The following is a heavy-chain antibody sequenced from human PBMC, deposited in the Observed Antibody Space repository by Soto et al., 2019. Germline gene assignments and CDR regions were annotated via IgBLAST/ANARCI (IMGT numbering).Heavy chain of an antibody. CDR2: IIPIFGTA. CDR1: GGTFSSYA. V-gene: IGHV1-69*01. D-gene: IGHD3-3*01. Sequence: QVQLVQSGAEVKKPGSSVKVSCKASGGTFSSYAISWVRQAPGQGLEWMGGIIPIFGTANYAQKFPGRVTSTADESTGTADMELSSLRSEDTAVYYCAREGLRTRDFFYGMDVWGQGTTVTVSS. CDR3: AREGLRTRDFFYGMDV. J-gene: IGHJ6*02.